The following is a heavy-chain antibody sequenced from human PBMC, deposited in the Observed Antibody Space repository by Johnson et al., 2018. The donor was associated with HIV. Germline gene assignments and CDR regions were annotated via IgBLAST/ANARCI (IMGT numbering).Heavy chain of an antibody. J-gene: IGHJ3*02. Sequence: VQLVESGGGLVQPGGSLRLSCAASGFTVNSNYMSWVRQAPGKGLEWGSVIYSGGTTYHADSVKGRFIISRDNSKSTLYLQMNSLRAEDTAVYYCARAYTYGAFDIWGQGTMVTVSS. D-gene: IGHD5-18*01. CDR1: GFTVNSNY. CDR2: IYSGGTT. V-gene: IGHV3-66*01. CDR3: ARAYTYGAFDI.